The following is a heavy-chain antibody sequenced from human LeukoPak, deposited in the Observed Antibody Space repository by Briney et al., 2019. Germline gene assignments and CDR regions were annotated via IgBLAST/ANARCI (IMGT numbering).Heavy chain of an antibody. CDR3: ARATLFDY. Sequence: GESLRLSCAASGFIFSSYGMHWVRQAPGKGLEWVAFIWYDGSNKYYADSVKGRFTISRDNAKNSLYLQMNSLRAEDTAVYYCARATLFDYWGQGTLVTVSS. CDR1: GFIFSSYG. V-gene: IGHV3-33*01. CDR2: IWYDGSNK. J-gene: IGHJ4*02.